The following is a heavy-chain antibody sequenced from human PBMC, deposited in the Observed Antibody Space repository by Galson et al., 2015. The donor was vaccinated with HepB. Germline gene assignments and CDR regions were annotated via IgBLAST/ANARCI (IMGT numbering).Heavy chain of an antibody. CDR3: ARGKVGATGTFDY. V-gene: IGHV3-30*04. CDR2: ISYDGSNK. Sequence: SLRLSCAASGFTFSSYAMHWVRQAPGKGLEWVAVISYDGSNKYYADSVKGRFTISRDNSKNTLYLQMNSLRAEDTAVYYCARGKVGATGTFDYWGQGTLVTVSS. CDR1: GFTFSSYA. J-gene: IGHJ4*02. D-gene: IGHD1-26*01.